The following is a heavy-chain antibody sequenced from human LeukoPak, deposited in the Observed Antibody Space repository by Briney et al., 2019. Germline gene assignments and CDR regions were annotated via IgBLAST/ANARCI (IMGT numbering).Heavy chain of an antibody. CDR3: AREPWPRGYSIWFDP. J-gene: IGHJ5*02. Sequence: PSETLSLTCTVSGGSISSYYWSWIRQPAGKGLEWIGRIYTSGSTNYNPSLKSRVTMSVDTSKNQFSLRLSSVTAADTAAYHCAREPWPRGYSIWFDPWGQGTLVTVSS. V-gene: IGHV4-4*07. D-gene: IGHD5-18*01. CDR1: GGSISSYY. CDR2: IYTSGST.